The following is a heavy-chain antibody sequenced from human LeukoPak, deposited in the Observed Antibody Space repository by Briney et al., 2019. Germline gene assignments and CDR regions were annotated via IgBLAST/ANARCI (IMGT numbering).Heavy chain of an antibody. Sequence: GGSLRLSCEASGFTFDNYAMHWVRQAPGRRLEWVAVISFDGNQEYYPDSVKGGFTISRDNSKNTLYLQMNGLKTEDTAVYYCAREGSIVARTDYWGQGALVIVSS. CDR2: ISFDGNQE. CDR1: GFTFDNYA. V-gene: IGHV3-30-3*01. CDR3: AREGSIVARTDY. D-gene: IGHD3-16*02. J-gene: IGHJ4*02.